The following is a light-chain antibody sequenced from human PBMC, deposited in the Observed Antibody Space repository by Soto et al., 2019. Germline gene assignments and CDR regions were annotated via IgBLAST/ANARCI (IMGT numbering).Light chain of an antibody. Sequence: QSALTQPASVSGCPGQSITISCTGTSSDFGGYNYVSWYQQHPDKAPKLMIYDVSDRPSGVSNRFSGSKSGNTASLTISGLQAEDEADCYCSSYTSSSTLVFGGGTKVTVL. V-gene: IGLV2-14*01. CDR1: SSDFGGYNY. CDR3: SSYTSSSTLV. J-gene: IGLJ2*01. CDR2: DVS.